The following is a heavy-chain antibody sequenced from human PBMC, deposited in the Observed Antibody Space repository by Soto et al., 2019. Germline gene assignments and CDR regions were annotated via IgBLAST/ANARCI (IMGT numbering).Heavy chain of an antibody. CDR1: GYTFTGYY. D-gene: IGHD1-26*01. J-gene: IGHJ6*02. CDR3: AIPRELSYLYFYFFTLDV. V-gene: IGHV1-2*02. Sequence: ASVKVSCKASGYTFTGYYVHWVRQAPGHGLEWLGWIQLNSWGTNYAQSFQGRVTMTRDMSVSTVYMEMTGLSSDDTAVYYCAIPRELSYLYFYFFTLDVWGQGTTVTVSS. CDR2: IQLNSWGT.